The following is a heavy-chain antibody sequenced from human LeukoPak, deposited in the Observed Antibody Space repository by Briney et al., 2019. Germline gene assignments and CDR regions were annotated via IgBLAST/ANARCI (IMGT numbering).Heavy chain of an antibody. CDR1: GFTFSSYA. Sequence: GALRLSCAASGFTFSSYAMSWVRQAPGKGLEWVSAISGSGGSTYYADSVKGRFTISRDNSKNTLYLQMNSLKTEDTAVYYCTTVGTYYYYYMDVWGKGTTVTVSS. J-gene: IGHJ6*03. CDR2: ISGSGGST. V-gene: IGHV3-23*01. D-gene: IGHD1-1*01. CDR3: TTVGTYYYYYMDV.